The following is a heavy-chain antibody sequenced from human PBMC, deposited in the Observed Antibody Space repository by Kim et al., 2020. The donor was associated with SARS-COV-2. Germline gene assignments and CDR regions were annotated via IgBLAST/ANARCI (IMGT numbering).Heavy chain of an antibody. D-gene: IGHD1-20*01. CDR3: ARGYITGTLMGY. V-gene: IGHV4-34*01. CDR2: INHSGST. CDR1: GGSFSGYY. Sequence: SETLSLTCAVYGGSFSGYYWSWIRQPPGKGLEWIGEINHSGSTNYNPSLKSRVTISVDTSKNQFSLKLSSVTAADTAVYYCARGYITGTLMGYWGQGTLVTVSS. J-gene: IGHJ4*02.